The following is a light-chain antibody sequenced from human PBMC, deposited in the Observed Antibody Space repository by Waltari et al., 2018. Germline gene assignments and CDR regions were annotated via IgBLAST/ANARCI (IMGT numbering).Light chain of an antibody. V-gene: IGKV1-39*01. Sequence: DIQMTQSPSSLSASVGGSVTMSCRASHNIDFFLNLYQQKPGKAPKLLMFGASSLQNVVPSRFSGSGSGTDFTLTITSLSSEDSATYYCQQSQGFPYTFGQGTKLEIK. J-gene: IGKJ2*01. CDR3: QQSQGFPYT. CDR1: HNIDFF. CDR2: GAS.